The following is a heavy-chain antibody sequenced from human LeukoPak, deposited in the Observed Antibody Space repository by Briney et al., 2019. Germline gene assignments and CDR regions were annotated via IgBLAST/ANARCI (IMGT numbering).Heavy chain of an antibody. CDR2: ISAYNGNT. Sequence: ASVKVSCKASGYTFTGYGISWVRQAPGQGLEWMGWISAYNGNTNYAQKLQGRVTMTTDTSTSTAYMELRSLRSDDTAVYYCARGDYGDYVKLYLDYWGQGTLVTVSS. CDR3: ARGDYGDYVKLYLDY. CDR1: GYTFTGYG. V-gene: IGHV1-18*01. J-gene: IGHJ4*02. D-gene: IGHD4-17*01.